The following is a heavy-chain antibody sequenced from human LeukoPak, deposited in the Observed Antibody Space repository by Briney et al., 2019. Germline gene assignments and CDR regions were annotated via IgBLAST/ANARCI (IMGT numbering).Heavy chain of an antibody. CDR1: GFTFSISW. Sequence: PGGCLRLSCAASGFTFSISWMSWVRQAPGKGLEWVANINQDGREKFYVESVKGRFTISRENAKNSLYLQMNSLRAEDTAVYYCARVDSSGYYGHWGQGTLVSV. CDR2: INQDGREK. D-gene: IGHD3-22*01. J-gene: IGHJ4*02. CDR3: ARVDSSGYYGH. V-gene: IGHV3-7*04.